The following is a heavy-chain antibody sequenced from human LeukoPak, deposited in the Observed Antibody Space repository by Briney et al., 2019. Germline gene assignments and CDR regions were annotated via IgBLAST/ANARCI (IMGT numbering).Heavy chain of an antibody. V-gene: IGHV4-59*01. CDR3: ARDREDYDILTGYYSRDDAFDI. J-gene: IGHJ3*02. CDR1: GGSISSYY. CDR2: IYYSGST. D-gene: IGHD3-9*01. Sequence: SETLSLTCTVTGGSISSYYWSWIRQPPGKGLEWSGYIYYSGSTNYNPSLKSRVNISVDTSKNQFSLKLSSVTAADTDVYYCARDREDYDILTGYYSRDDAFDIWGQGTMVTVSS.